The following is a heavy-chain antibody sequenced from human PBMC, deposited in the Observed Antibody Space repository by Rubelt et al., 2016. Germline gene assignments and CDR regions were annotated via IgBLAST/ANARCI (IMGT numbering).Heavy chain of an antibody. J-gene: IGHJ4*02. CDR2: IRQDGSEK. V-gene: IGHV3-7*04. CDR3: ARPRGFEIFDY. D-gene: IGHD5-24*01. Sequence: RRSGRQAPGKGLEWVANIRQDGSEKYYLDSVKGRFTISRDNDKNSLYLEMNSLRAEDAAVYYCARPRGFEIFDYWGQGTLVTVSS.